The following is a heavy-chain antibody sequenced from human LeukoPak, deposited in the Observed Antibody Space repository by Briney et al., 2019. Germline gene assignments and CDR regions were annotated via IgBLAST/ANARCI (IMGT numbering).Heavy chain of an antibody. CDR3: ARQTGSGLFILP. D-gene: IGHD3/OR15-3a*01. CDR2: IYYSGNT. Sequence: SETLSLTCTVSGVSISSSNSYWGWIRQPPGKGLEWIGSIYYSGNTYYNASLKSQVSISIDTSKNPFSLRLTSVTAADTAVYYCARQTGSGLFILPGGQGTLVTVSS. J-gene: IGHJ4*02. V-gene: IGHV4-39*01. CDR1: GVSISSSNSY.